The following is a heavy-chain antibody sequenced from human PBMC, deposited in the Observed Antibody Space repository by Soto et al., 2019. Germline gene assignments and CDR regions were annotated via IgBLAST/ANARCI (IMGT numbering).Heavy chain of an antibody. V-gene: IGHV3-30-3*01. D-gene: IGHD3-9*01. CDR1: GFTFSSYA. J-gene: IGHJ6*02. CDR2: ISYDGSNK. CDR3: ARDSVPHYDILTGYYMGNYYYGMDV. Sequence: GGSLRLSCAASGFTFSSYAMHWVRQAPGKGLEWVAVISYDGSNKYYADSVKGRFTISRDNSKNTLYLQMNSLRAEDTAVYYCARDSVPHYDILTGYYMGNYYYGMDVWGQGTTVTVSS.